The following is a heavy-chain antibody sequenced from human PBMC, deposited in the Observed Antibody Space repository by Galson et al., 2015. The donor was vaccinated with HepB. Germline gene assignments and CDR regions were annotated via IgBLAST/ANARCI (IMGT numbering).Heavy chain of an antibody. Sequence: SETLSLTCTVSGDSINTNTFLWGWIRQPPGKTLEWIGSVYYTGSTYTNPSLKSRLAISMDISRNQFSLRLSSVTAADTAVYYCARDRLGLLGNWFDPWGQGTLVTVSS. V-gene: IGHV4-39*07. D-gene: IGHD5-12*01. CDR1: GDSINTNTFL. CDR3: ARDRLGLLGNWFDP. J-gene: IGHJ5*02. CDR2: VYYTGST.